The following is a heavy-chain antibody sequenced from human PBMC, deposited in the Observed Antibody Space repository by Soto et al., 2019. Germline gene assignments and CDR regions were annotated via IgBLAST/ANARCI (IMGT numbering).Heavy chain of an antibody. CDR1: GFTFSNYG. CDR2: ISYDGSNK. D-gene: IGHD2-8*01. V-gene: IGHV3-30*18. Sequence: HPGGSLRLSCAASGFTFSNYGMHWVRQAPGKGLEWVAVISYDGSNKYYADSVKGRFTISRDNSKNTLYLQMNSLRAEDTAVYYCAKAGRVYATQTRDAFDIWGQGTMVTVSS. J-gene: IGHJ3*02. CDR3: AKAGRVYATQTRDAFDI.